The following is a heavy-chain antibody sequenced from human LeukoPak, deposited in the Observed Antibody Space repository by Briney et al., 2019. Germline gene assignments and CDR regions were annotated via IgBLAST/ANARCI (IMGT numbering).Heavy chain of an antibody. CDR1: GFTFSSYG. CDR2: ISYDGSNK. CDR3: ARDLGIAAATGGYFDY. Sequence: PGGSLRLSCAASGFTFSSYGMHWVRQAPGKGLEWVAVISYDGSNKYYADSVKGRFTISRDNSKNTLYLQMNSLRAEDTAVYYCARDLGIAAATGGYFDYWGQGTLVTVSS. V-gene: IGHV3-30*03. J-gene: IGHJ4*02. D-gene: IGHD6-13*01.